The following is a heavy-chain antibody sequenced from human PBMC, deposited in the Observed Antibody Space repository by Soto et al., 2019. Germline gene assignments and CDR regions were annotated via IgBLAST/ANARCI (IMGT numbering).Heavy chain of an antibody. Sequence: SDTLSLTFNVSGVSLTGYHWNWIRQPPGKTLEWIGFAYYSGNVLYNPSFKGRASIRVDRSKNQFSLRLTSVTAADTAVYYCARRIKLGSLEXWGQGTRVTV. CDR3: ARRIKLGSLEX. CDR2: AYYSGNV. D-gene: IGHD3-10*01. J-gene: IGHJ1*01. V-gene: IGHV4-59*01. CDR1: GVSLTGYH.